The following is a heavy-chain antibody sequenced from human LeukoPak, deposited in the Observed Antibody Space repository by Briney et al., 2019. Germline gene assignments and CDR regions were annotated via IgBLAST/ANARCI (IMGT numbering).Heavy chain of an antibody. V-gene: IGHV4-4*02. J-gene: IGHJ4*02. D-gene: IGHD6-19*01. CDR1: GGSISSSNW. CDR2: IYHSGST. Sequence: PSETLSLTCTVSGGSISSSNWWSWVRQPPGKGLEWIGEIYHSGSTNYNPSLKSRVTISVDKSKNQFSLKLSSVTAADTAVYYCARGPSAERFIAVAGFDYWGQGTLVTVSS. CDR3: ARGPSAERFIAVAGFDY.